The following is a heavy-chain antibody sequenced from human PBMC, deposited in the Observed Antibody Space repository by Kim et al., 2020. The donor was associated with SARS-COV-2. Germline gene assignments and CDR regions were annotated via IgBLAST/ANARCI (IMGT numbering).Heavy chain of an antibody. D-gene: IGHD6-13*01. Sequence: SETLSLTCAVYGGSFSGYYWSWIRQPPGKGLEWIGEINHSGSTNYNPSLKSRVTISVDTSKNQFSLKLSSVTAADTAVYYCARVSRSSSWYRSRPFSNAFDIWGQGTMVTVSS. V-gene: IGHV4-34*01. J-gene: IGHJ3*02. CDR3: ARVSRSSSWYRSRPFSNAFDI. CDR1: GGSFSGYY. CDR2: INHSGST.